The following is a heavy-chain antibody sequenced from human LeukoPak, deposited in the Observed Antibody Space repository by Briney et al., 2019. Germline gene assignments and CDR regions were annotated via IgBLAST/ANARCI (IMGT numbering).Heavy chain of an antibody. CDR2: ISSSGGST. J-gene: IGHJ4*02. D-gene: IGHD2-15*01. CDR3: AKPFPLAPTPVVVAATGSDY. CDR1: GFTFSSYN. Sequence: GGSLRLSCAASGFTFSSYNMNWVRQAPGKGLEWVSSISSSGGSTYYADSVKGRFTISRDNSKNTLYLQMISLRAEDTAVYYCAKPFPLAPTPVVVAATGSDYWGQGTLVTVSS. V-gene: IGHV3-23*01.